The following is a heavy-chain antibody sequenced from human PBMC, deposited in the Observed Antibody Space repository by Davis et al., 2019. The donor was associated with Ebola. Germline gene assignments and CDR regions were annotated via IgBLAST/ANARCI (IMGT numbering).Heavy chain of an antibody. CDR3: ARGGYSSSWYF. CDR1: GGSISSYY. V-gene: IGHV4-34*01. CDR2: INHSGST. J-gene: IGHJ4*02. Sequence: GSLRLSCTVSGGSISSYYWSWIRQPPGKGLEWIGEINHSGSTNYNPSLKSRVTISVDTSKNQFSLKLSSVTAADTAAYYCARGGYSSSWYFWGQGTLVTVSS. D-gene: IGHD6-13*01.